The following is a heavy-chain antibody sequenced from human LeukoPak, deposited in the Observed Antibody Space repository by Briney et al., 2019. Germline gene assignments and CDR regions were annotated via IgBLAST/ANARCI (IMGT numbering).Heavy chain of an antibody. D-gene: IGHD3-22*01. CDR1: GFTFSDYY. J-gene: IGHJ5*02. CDR2: ISSSGSTI. CDR3: ARDPHLDFYDSNGYYYGLNWFDP. V-gene: IGHV3-11*01. Sequence: TGGSLRLSCAASGFTFSDYYMSWIRQAPGKGLEWVSYISSSGSTIYYADSVKGRFTISRDNAKNSLYLQMNSLRAEDTAVYYCARDPHLDFYDSNGYYYGLNWFDPWGQGTLVTVSS.